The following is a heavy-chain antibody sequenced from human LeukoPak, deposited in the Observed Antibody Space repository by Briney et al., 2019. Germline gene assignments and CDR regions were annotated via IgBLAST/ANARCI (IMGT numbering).Heavy chain of an antibody. D-gene: IGHD3-22*01. CDR3: ARDAGVYYDSSGPDY. V-gene: IGHV1-18*01. CDR1: GYTFTSYG. J-gene: IGHJ4*02. Sequence: ASVKVSCKASGYTFTSYGISWVRQAPGHGLEWMGWIRAYNGKTNYAQKLQGRVTMTTDTSTSTAYMELRSLRSDDTAVYYCARDAGVYYDSSGPDYWGQGTLVTVSS. CDR2: IRAYNGKT.